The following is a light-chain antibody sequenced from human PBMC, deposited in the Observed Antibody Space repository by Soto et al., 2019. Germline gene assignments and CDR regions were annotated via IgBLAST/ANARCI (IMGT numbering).Light chain of an antibody. CDR3: QQYYSYPLT. J-gene: IGKJ4*01. Sequence: IEMTQSPASLSASVGDRVTITCRASQTIATYLNWFQHKSGRAPKLLIYTSSSVNSGVPSRFSGSGSGTDFTLTIRCLQSQAFATYYCQQYYSYPLTFGGGTKVDIK. CDR2: TSS. CDR1: QTIATY. V-gene: IGKV1-39*01.